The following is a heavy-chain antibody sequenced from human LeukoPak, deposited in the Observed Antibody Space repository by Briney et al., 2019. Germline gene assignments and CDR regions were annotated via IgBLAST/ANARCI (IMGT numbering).Heavy chain of an antibody. CDR2: INPNTGGT. D-gene: IGHD4-17*01. J-gene: IGHJ4*02. CDR1: GYTFTDYY. Sequence: AASVKVSCKASGYTFTDYYMHWVRQAPGQGLEWMGWINPNTGGTNYAQKLQGRVTMTRDTSITTAYMELSRLRSDDTAVYYCASDHDYGDHSWVYYFDHWGQGTLVTVSS. CDR3: ASDHDYGDHSWVYYFDH. V-gene: IGHV1-2*02.